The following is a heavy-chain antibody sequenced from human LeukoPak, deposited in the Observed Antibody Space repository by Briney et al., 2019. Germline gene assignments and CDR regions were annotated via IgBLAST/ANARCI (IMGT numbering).Heavy chain of an antibody. CDR1: GGSFSGYY. Sequence: PSETLSLTCAVYGGSFSGYYWSWIRQPPGRGLEWIGEINHSGSTNYNPSLKSRVTISVDTSKNQFSLKLSSVTAADTAVYYCASQYYYDSSGYYPMDWGQGTLVTVSS. CDR3: ASQYYYDSSGYYPMD. D-gene: IGHD3-22*01. CDR2: INHSGST. J-gene: IGHJ4*02. V-gene: IGHV4-34*01.